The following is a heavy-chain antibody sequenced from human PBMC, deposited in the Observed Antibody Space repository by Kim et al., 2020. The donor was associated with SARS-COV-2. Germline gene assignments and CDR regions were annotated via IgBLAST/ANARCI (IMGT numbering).Heavy chain of an antibody. J-gene: IGHJ5*02. D-gene: IGHD6-19*01. V-gene: IGHV3-21*01. Sequence: DSVKGGFTISGDNAKTSLYLQMNSLIAEDTAVYYCAAGGRGSGRSNWFDPWGQGTLVTVSS. CDR3: AAGGRGSGRSNWFDP.